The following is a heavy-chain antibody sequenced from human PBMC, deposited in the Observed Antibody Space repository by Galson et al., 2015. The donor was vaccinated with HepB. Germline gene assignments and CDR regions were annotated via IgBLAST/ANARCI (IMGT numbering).Heavy chain of an antibody. CDR1: GFTFGKYA. CDR2: FLHDGISEINK. V-gene: IGHV3-30-3*01. CDR3: ARAKRPYDYYYYEGMDV. J-gene: IGHJ6*02. Sequence: SLRLSCAAYGFTFGKYAMHWVRQAPGKGLEWVAVFLHDGISEINKYHADSVKGRFIISRDNSKKILSLYMSSLRPDDTAVYYCARAKRPYDYYYYEGMDVWGQGTTVIVSS. D-gene: IGHD3-16*01.